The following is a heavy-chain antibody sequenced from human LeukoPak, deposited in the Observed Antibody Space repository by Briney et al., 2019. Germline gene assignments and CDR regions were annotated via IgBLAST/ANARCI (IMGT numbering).Heavy chain of an antibody. CDR3: AKEGRSLQTY. Sequence: GGSLRLSCAASGFMFSSNWMSWVRLAPGKGLEWVANIKEXXXEXXXVDSVXXRFTISXDNAKNSLYLQMNSLRVEDTAVYYCAKEGRSLQTYWGQGTLVTVSS. J-gene: IGHJ4*02. CDR2: IKEXXXEX. D-gene: IGHD5-24*01. CDR1: GFMFSSNW. V-gene: IGHV3-7*03.